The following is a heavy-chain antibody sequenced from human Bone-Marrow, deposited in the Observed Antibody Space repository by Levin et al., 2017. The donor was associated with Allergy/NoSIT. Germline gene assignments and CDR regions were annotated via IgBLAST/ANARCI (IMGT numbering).Heavy chain of an antibody. CDR3: ARGEIVVVPAAMAVYYYYGMDV. V-gene: IGHV1-18*01. Sequence: ASVKVSCKASGYTFTSYGISWVRQAPGQGLEWMGWISAYNGNTNYAQKLQGRVTMTTDTSTSTAYMELRSLRSDDTAVYYCARGEIVVVPAAMAVYYYYGMDVWGQGTTVTVSS. J-gene: IGHJ6*02. D-gene: IGHD2-2*01. CDR2: ISAYNGNT. CDR1: GYTFTSYG.